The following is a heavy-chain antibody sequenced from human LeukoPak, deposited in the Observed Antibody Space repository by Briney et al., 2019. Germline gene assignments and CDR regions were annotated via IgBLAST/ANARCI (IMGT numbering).Heavy chain of an antibody. D-gene: IGHD6-19*01. V-gene: IGHV3-21*01. CDR1: GFTFSSYS. CDR2: ISSSSSYI. Sequence: PGGSLRLSCAASGFTFSSYSMNWVRQAPGKGLEWVSSISSSSSYIYYADSVKGRFTISRDNAKNSLYLQMNSLRAEDTAVYYCARSPAVADGVAFDIWGQGTMVTVSS. J-gene: IGHJ3*02. CDR3: ARSPAVADGVAFDI.